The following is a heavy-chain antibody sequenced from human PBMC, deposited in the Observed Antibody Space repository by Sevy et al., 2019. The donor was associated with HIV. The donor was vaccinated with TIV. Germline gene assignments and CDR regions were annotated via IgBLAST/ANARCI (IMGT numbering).Heavy chain of an antibody. Sequence: SETPSLTCAVSGYSIRSGYYWDWIRQSPGKGLEWIGSVFHSGSAYYNPSLKSRVTISVDTSKNHFSLKLYSVTAADTAVYYCARNNNKRFDPWGQGTLVTVSS. CDR1: GYSIRSGYY. CDR2: VFHSGSA. J-gene: IGHJ5*01. V-gene: IGHV4-38-2*01. CDR3: ARNNNKRFDP.